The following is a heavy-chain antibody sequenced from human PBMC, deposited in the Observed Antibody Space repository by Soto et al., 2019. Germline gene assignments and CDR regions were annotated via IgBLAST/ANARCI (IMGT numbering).Heavy chain of an antibody. D-gene: IGHD1-26*01. Sequence: SLSCAASGFTFDDYAMHWVRQAPGKGLEWVSGISWNGGSIGYADSVKGRFTISRDNAKNSLYLQMNSLRAEDTALYYCAKGQYSGSYHAFDISGQGTMVTV. CDR3: AKGQYSGSYHAFDI. V-gene: IGHV3-9*01. CDR1: GFTFDDYA. J-gene: IGHJ3*02. CDR2: ISWNGGSI.